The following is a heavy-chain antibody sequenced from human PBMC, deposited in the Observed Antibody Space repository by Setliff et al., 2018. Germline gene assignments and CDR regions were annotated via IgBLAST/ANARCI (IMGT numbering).Heavy chain of an antibody. Sequence: PSETLSLTCTVSGGSIDSGDYYWNWIRQPPGKGLEWIGEYSHSGGSKYHPSLEGRVTISADESKRQVSLKLTSLTAADTAVYYCASPRARGFWARYYFDLWGQGTLVTVSS. D-gene: IGHD6-6*01. CDR3: ASPRARGFWARYYFDL. CDR1: GGSIDSGDYY. V-gene: IGHV4-39*07. CDR2: SHSGGS. J-gene: IGHJ4*02.